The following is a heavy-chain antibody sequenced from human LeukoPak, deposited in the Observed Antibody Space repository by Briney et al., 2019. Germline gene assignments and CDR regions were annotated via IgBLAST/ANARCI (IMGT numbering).Heavy chain of an antibody. D-gene: IGHD2-15*01. CDR2: FDPEDGET. CDR1: GYTLTELS. Sequence: ASVKVSCKVSGYTLTELSMHWVRPAPGKGLEWMGGFDPEDGETIYAQKFQGRVTMTRDTSTSTVYMELSSLRSEDTAVYYCARDRRDIVVVVALDYWGQGTLVTVSS. J-gene: IGHJ4*02. CDR3: ARDRRDIVVVVALDY. V-gene: IGHV1-24*01.